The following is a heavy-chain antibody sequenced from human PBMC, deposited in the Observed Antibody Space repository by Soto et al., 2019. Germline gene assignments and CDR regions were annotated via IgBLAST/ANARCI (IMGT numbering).Heavy chain of an antibody. V-gene: IGHV4-31*03. CDR3: AREINCSGGRCSDAGFDY. D-gene: IGHD2-15*01. J-gene: IGHJ4*02. Sequence: SETLSLTCTVSGGSISSGGYYWSWIRQRPGKGLEWIGYIYYSGSTYYNPSLKSRVTISVDTSMILFSLKLSSVTAAGTAVYYCAREINCSGGRCSDAGFDYWGQGTLVTVSS. CDR1: GGSISSGGYY. CDR2: IYYSGST.